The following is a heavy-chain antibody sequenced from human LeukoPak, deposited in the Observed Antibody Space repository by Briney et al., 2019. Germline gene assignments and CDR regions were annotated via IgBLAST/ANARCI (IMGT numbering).Heavy chain of an antibody. CDR2: IIPIFGTA. Sequence: GASVKVSCKASGGTFSSYAISWVRQAPGQGLEWMGGIIPIFGTANYAQKFQGRVTITADESTSTAYMELSSLRSEDTAVYYCASEGRDGYNIPFDYWGQGTLVTVSS. V-gene: IGHV1-69*13. J-gene: IGHJ4*02. D-gene: IGHD5-24*01. CDR1: GGTFSSYA. CDR3: ASEGRDGYNIPFDY.